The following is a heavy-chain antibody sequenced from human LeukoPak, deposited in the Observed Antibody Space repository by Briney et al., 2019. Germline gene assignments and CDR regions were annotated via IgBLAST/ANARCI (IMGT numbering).Heavy chain of an antibody. V-gene: IGHV3-11*04. CDR3: ARDSGPTDYFDY. Sequence: AGGSLRLSCAASGFTLSDYYMTWIRQAPGKGLEWVSYISSTGNSIYYADSVKDRFTISRDNAKNSLYLQMNSLRAVDTAVYYCARDSGPTDYFDYWGQGTLVTVSS. J-gene: IGHJ4*02. D-gene: IGHD3-10*01. CDR2: ISSTGNSI. CDR1: GFTLSDYY.